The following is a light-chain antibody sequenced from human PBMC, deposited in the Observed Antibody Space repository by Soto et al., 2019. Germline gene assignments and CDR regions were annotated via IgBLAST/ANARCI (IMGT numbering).Light chain of an antibody. J-gene: IGLJ3*02. CDR2: EVI. V-gene: IGLV2-14*01. CDR1: SGDVGPYNF. CDR3: SSYTSLKTRV. Sequence: QSALTQPASVSGSPGQSITISCTGTSGDVGPYNFVSWYQQHPGKVPELIIFEVIYRPSGVSSRFSGSKSGNTASLTISDLQTDDEADYYCSSYTSLKTRVFGGGNK.